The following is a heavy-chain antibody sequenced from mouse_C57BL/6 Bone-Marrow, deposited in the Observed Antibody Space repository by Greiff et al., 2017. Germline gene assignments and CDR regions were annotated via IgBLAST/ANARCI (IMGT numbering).Heavy chain of an antibody. V-gene: IGHV1-5*01. Sequence: VQLQQSGTVLARPGASVKMSCKTSGYTFTSYWMHWVKQRPGQGLEWIGAIYPGNSDTSYNQKFKGKAKLTAVTSASTAYMELSSLTNEDSAVYYCTRLLLPLTGGFDYWGQGTTLTVSS. J-gene: IGHJ2*01. CDR2: IYPGNSDT. CDR1: GYTFTSYW. CDR3: TRLLLPLTGGFDY. D-gene: IGHD2-3*01.